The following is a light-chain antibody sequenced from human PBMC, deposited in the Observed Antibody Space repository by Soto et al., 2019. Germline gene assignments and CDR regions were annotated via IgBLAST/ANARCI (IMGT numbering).Light chain of an antibody. CDR2: VGTGGIVG. J-gene: IGLJ2*01. CDR1: SGYRNYK. V-gene: IGLV9-49*01. Sequence: QPVLTKPPSASASLGHSVTLTCTLSSGYRNYKVDWYQQSHGKGPRFVMRVGTGGIVGSKGDGIPDRFSVLGSGLNRYLTSKNIQEEDESGYHCGADLGSGSNFVRRVFGGGTKLTVL. CDR3: GADLGSGSNFVRRV.